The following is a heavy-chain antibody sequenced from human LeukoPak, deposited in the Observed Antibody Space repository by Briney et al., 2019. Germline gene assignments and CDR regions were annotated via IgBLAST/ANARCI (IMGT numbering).Heavy chain of an antibody. CDR2: ISTSSSYI. Sequence: PGGSLRLSCAASGFTFSSYSMNWVRQAPGKGLEWVSSISTSSSYIHYADSVKGRFTISRDNAKNSLYLQMNSLRAEDTAVYYCARRWRAGGVIDYWGQGTLVTVSS. J-gene: IGHJ4*02. CDR1: GFTFSSYS. CDR3: ARRWRAGGVIDY. V-gene: IGHV3-21*01. D-gene: IGHD2-8*02.